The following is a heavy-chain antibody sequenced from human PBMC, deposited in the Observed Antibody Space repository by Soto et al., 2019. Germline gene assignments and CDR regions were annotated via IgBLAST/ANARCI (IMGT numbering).Heavy chain of an antibody. Sequence: XSVKVSCKASGYSFATYGFSWVRQAPGQGLECVGWISAHNGDTHYSQKFQGRVTLTTDTSTNTGYMELRSLTSDDTAVYFCATEPIYYNDGSGYYTLGHWGQGNLVTVSS. CDR2: ISAHNGDT. J-gene: IGHJ4*02. D-gene: IGHD3-22*01. CDR3: ATEPIYYNDGSGYYTLGH. CDR1: GYSFATYG. V-gene: IGHV1-18*04.